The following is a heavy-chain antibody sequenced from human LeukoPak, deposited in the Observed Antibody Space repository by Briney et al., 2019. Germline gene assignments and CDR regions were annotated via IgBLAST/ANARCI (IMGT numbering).Heavy chain of an antibody. D-gene: IGHD5-12*01. CDR3: ARDDRVDINYGMDV. J-gene: IGHJ6*02. CDR1: GFTFSDYY. Sequence: GGSLRLSCAASGFTFSDYYMSWIRQAPGKGLEWVSYISSSGSTIYYADSVKGRFTISRDNAKNSLYLQMNSLRAEDTAVYYCARDDRVDINYGMDVWGQGTTVTVSS. V-gene: IGHV3-11*01. CDR2: ISSSGSTI.